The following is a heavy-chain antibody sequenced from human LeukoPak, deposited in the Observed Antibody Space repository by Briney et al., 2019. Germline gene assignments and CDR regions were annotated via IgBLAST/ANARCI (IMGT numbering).Heavy chain of an antibody. CDR2: VIPMFGTS. CDR1: GGTFSNFV. Sequence: ASVKVSCKASGGTFSNFVISWLRQTPGHGLEWLGGVIPMFGTSNYAQNFQGRVTFTADESTNTAYLELSSLTSEDSAVYFCARDHPDIAVIPAAMDVWGTGTTVIVSS. D-gene: IGHD2-2*01. V-gene: IGHV1-69*01. CDR3: ARDHPDIAVIPAAMDV. J-gene: IGHJ6*03.